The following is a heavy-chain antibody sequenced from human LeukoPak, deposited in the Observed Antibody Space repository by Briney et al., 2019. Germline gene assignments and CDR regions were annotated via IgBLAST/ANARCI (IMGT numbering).Heavy chain of an antibody. J-gene: IGHJ5*02. CDR3: ARGSGIAAAGNWFDP. Sequence: PGGSLRLSCAASGFTFDDYGMSWVRQAPGKGLEWVSGINWNGGSTGYADSVKGRFTISRDNAKSSLYLQMNSLRAEDTALYHCARGSGIAAAGNWFDPWGQGTLVTVSS. CDR2: INWNGGST. V-gene: IGHV3-20*01. CDR1: GFTFDDYG. D-gene: IGHD6-13*01.